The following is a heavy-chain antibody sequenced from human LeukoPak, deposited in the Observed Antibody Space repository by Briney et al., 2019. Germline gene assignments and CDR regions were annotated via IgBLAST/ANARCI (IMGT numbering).Heavy chain of an antibody. CDR3: ALRRVGIAVA. D-gene: IGHD6-19*01. J-gene: IGHJ5*02. CDR1: GGSFSGYY. CDR2: INHSGST. Sequence: SETLSLTCAVYGGSFSGYYWSWIRQPPGKGLEWIGEINHSGSTNYNPSLKSRVTISVDTSKNQFSLKLSSVTAADTAAYYCALRRVGIAVAWGQGTLVTVSS. V-gene: IGHV4-34*01.